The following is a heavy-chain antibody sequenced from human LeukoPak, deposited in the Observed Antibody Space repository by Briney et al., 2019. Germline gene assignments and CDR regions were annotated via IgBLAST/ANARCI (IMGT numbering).Heavy chain of an antibody. CDR2: ISSSSSYI. CDR1: GLTLSGYT. D-gene: IGHD6-13*01. J-gene: IGHJ4*02. CDR3: ARGLAAAPKFDY. V-gene: IGHV3-21*01. Sequence: PGGSLRLSCAASGLTLSGYTMNWVRQAPGKGLEWVSSISSSSSYIYYADSVKGRFTISRDNAKNSLYLQMNSLRAEDTAVYYCARGLAAAPKFDYWGQGTLVTVSS.